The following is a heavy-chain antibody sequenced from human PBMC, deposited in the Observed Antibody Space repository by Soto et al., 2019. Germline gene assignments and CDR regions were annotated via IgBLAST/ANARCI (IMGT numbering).Heavy chain of an antibody. CDR3: ARKGFLDWFLDF. CDR2: VNPNSGDT. D-gene: IGHD3-9*01. Sequence: QVQLVQSGAEVKKPGASVKISCKASGYTFSSYDINWVRQAAGQGLEWMGWVNPNSGDTDYAQKFQGRVTMTRDSSIRTAYMGLSSLRSEDSAVYYCARKGFLDWFLDFWGQGTLVTVSS. J-gene: IGHJ4*02. V-gene: IGHV1-8*01. CDR1: GYTFSSYD.